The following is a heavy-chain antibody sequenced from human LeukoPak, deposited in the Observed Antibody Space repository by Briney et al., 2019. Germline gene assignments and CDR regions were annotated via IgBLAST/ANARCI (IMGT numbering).Heavy chain of an antibody. CDR3: ARHKYQPVFDY. J-gene: IGHJ4*02. Sequence: ASETLSLTCTVSGGSISSYYWSWIRQPPGKGLEWIGYIYYSGSTNYNPSLKSRVTISVDTSKNQFSLKLSSVTAADTAVYYCARHKYQPVFDYWGQGTLVTVSS. V-gene: IGHV4-59*08. CDR2: IYYSGST. D-gene: IGHD2-2*01. CDR1: GGSISSYY.